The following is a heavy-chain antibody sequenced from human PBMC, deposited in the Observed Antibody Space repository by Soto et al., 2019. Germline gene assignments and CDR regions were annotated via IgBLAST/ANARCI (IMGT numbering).Heavy chain of an antibody. CDR2: IFYSGIN. CDR3: ARDLNVYPNWFDP. J-gene: IGHJ5*02. Sequence: SETLSLTCTVSGGTISSGEYYWGWIRQPPGKGLEWIGYIFYSGINYYAPSLKGPVSISIDTYKNQFSLMVTSVTAADTAVYYCARDLNVYPNWFDPWGQGTLVTVSS. V-gene: IGHV4-30-4*01. D-gene: IGHD2-8*01. CDR1: GGTISSGEYY.